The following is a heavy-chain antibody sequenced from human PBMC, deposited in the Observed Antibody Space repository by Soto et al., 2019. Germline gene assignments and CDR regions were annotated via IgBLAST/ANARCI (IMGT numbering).Heavy chain of an antibody. CDR1: GGSISSGGYD. CDR2: IYYSGST. D-gene: IGHD2-15*01. Sequence: QVQLQASGPGLVKPSQTLSLTCTVSGGSISSGGYDWSCIRQHPGKGLEWIGYIYYSGSTNYNPAPKSRLTISVDTSKNQSSLKLSSVTAADTAVYYCARRYGGNFDYWGEGTLVTVSS. V-gene: IGHV4-31*03. CDR3: ARRYGGNFDY. J-gene: IGHJ4*02.